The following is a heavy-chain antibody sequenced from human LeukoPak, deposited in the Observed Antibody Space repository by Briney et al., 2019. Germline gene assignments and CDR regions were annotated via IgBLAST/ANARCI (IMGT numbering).Heavy chain of an antibody. D-gene: IGHD3-22*01. V-gene: IGHV3-23*01. CDR3: ARDLYRIVVVPHYFDY. CDR1: GFTFSSYA. J-gene: IGHJ4*02. CDR2: ISGSGGRT. Sequence: GGSLRLSCAASGFTFSSYAMSWVRQAPGKGLEWVSAISGSGGRTYYAESVKGRFTISRDNAKNSLYLQMNSLRAEDTAVYYCARDLYRIVVVPHYFDYWGQGTLVTVSS.